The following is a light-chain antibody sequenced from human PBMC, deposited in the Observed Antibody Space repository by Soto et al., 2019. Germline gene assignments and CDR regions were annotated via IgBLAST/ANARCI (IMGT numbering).Light chain of an antibody. CDR3: SSYTSSSTPYV. Sequence: QSALTQPASVSGSPGQSITISCTGTSSDVGGYNYASWYQQHPGKAPKLMIYEVSNRPSGVSNRFSGSKSGNTASLTISGLQAEDEADYYCSSYTSSSTPYVFGTGTKATVL. CDR2: EVS. J-gene: IGLJ1*01. CDR1: SSDVGGYNY. V-gene: IGLV2-14*01.